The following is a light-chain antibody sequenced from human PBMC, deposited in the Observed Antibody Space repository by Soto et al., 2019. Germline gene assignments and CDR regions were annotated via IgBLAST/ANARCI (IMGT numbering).Light chain of an antibody. J-gene: IGLJ1*01. V-gene: IGLV2-14*03. CDR1: SSDVGSYDY. CDR2: DVN. CDR3: CAYSTSGTHV. Sequence: QSALTQPPSVSGSPGQSITFSCTGTSSDVGSYDYVSWHQQHPGKAPKLIIYDVNNRPSGVPSRFSGSKSGNTASLIISGLQTEDEADYYCCAYSTSGTHVFGTGTKVTVL.